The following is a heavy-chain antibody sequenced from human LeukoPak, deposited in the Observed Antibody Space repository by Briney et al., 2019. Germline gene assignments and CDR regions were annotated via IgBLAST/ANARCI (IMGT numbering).Heavy chain of an antibody. D-gene: IGHD6-6*01. Sequence: PGGSLRLSYSASGFTFSSYAKHWVRQAPGKGLEYVSAISSNGGSTYYADSVKGRFTISRDNSKNTLYLQMSSLRAEDTAVYYCVKDLRAARPINDFDYWGQGTLVTVSS. CDR1: GFTFSSYA. J-gene: IGHJ4*02. V-gene: IGHV3-64D*06. CDR2: ISSNGGST. CDR3: VKDLRAARPINDFDY.